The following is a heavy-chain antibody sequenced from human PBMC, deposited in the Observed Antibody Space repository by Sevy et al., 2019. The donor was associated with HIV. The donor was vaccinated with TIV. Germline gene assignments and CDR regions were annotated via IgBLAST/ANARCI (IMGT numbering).Heavy chain of an antibody. CDR3: AAVHLPSVLLWFGELLP. V-gene: IGHV1-58*01. Sequence: ASVKVSCKASGFTFTSSAVQWVRQARGQRLEWIGWIVVGSGNTNYAQKFQERVTITRDMSTSTAYMELSSLRSEDTAVYYCAAVHLPSVLLWFGELLPWGQGTLVTVSS. CDR2: IVVGSGNT. J-gene: IGHJ5*02. CDR1: GFTFTSSA. D-gene: IGHD3-10*01.